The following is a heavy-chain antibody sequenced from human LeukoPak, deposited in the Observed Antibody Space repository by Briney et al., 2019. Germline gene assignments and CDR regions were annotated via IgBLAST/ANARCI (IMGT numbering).Heavy chain of an antibody. Sequence: SETLSLTCTVSGGSISSYYWSWIRQPPGKGLEWIGYIYYSGSTNYNPSLKSRVTISVDTSKNQSSLKLSSVTAADTAVYYCARGFQNPPEYYYYMDVWGKGTTVTVSS. CDR2: IYYSGST. V-gene: IGHV4-59*13. CDR1: GGSISSYY. J-gene: IGHJ6*03. CDR3: ARGFQNPPEYYYYMDV.